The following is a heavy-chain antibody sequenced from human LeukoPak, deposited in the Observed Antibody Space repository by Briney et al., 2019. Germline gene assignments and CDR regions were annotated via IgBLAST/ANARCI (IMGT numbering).Heavy chain of an antibody. CDR1: GDSVSTNSAT. D-gene: IGHD1-26*01. V-gene: IGHV6-1*01. CDR3: SRLVGASWFDS. CDR2: TYYRSKWSN. J-gene: IGHJ5*01. Sequence: SQTLSLTCAISGDSVSTNSATWTWLRQSPSRGLEWLGRTYYRSKWSNDYAVSMKSRITINPDTSKNQFSLQLNSVTPEDTAVYYCSRLVGASWFDSWGQGTLVTVSS.